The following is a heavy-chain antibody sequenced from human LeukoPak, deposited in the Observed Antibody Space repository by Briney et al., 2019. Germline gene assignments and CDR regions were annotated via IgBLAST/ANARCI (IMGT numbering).Heavy chain of an antibody. D-gene: IGHD3-3*01. CDR2: IWYNGSKR. J-gene: IGHJ4*02. V-gene: IGHV3-33*08. CDR1: GFTFSSYR. Sequence: GGALRLSCAASGFTFSSYRMRWVRQAPGKGLEWVAVIWYNGSKRYYADSVKGRFHISRDNSKNTLYLQMNSLRAEDTAVYYCARDHERVVINYFDYWGQGTLVTVSS. CDR3: ARDHERVVINYFDY.